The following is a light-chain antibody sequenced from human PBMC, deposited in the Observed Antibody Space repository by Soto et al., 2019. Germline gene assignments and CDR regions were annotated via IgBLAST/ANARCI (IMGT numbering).Light chain of an antibody. CDR1: QDISNS. CDR2: EAS. Sequence: DIQMTQSPSSLSTSVGERVTITCQASQDISNSLNWYQQKPGKAPNLLIYEASKLQTGVPSRFSGGGSGTHFTFTISNLQPEDIATYYCQQYGVSPTFGGGTKVEIK. CDR3: QQYGVSPT. J-gene: IGKJ4*01. V-gene: IGKV1-33*01.